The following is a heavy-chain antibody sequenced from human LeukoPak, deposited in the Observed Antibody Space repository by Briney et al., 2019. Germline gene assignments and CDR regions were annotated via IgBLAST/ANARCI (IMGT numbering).Heavy chain of an antibody. Sequence: GGSLRLSCAASGFTFRSYAMNWVRQAPGKGLEWISVISDSGYTTHYADSVKGRFTISRDNSKNTLYLQMNSLRAEDTAVYYCAKDHWSASTYALRAFDFWGQGTLVTVSS. J-gene: IGHJ4*02. V-gene: IGHV3-23*01. CDR2: ISDSGYTT. CDR3: AKDHWSASTYALRAFDF. CDR1: GFTFRSYA. D-gene: IGHD2-2*01.